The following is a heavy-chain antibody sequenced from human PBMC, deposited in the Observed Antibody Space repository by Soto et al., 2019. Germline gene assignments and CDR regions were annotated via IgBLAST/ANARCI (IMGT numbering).Heavy chain of an antibody. CDR3: ARGHVLRYFDWLPRFDY. V-gene: IGHV4-34*01. CDR2: INHSGST. D-gene: IGHD3-9*01. J-gene: IGHJ4*02. CDR1: GGSFSGYY. Sequence: PSETLSLTCAVYGGSFSGYYWSWIRQPPGKGLEWIGEINHSGSTNYNPSLKSRVTISVDTSKNQFSLKLSSVTAADTAVYYCARGHVLRYFDWLPRFDYWGQGTLVTVSS.